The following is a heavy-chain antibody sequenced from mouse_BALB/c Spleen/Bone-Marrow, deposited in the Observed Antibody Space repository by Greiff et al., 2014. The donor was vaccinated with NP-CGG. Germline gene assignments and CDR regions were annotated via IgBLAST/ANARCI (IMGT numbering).Heavy chain of an antibody. J-gene: IGHJ4*01. D-gene: IGHD2-14*01. CDR3: ARHGEERPVLAMDY. V-gene: IGHV5-12-2*01. Sequence: EVQLVESGGGLVEPGGSLKLSCAASGFTFIAYTMSWVRQTPEKRLEWVAYINNGGGSTYYPDTVKGRFTFSRDNAKNTLYLQMSSRKSEDAAMYYYARHGEERPVLAMDYWGQGTSVTVSS. CDR1: GFTFIAYT. CDR2: INNGGGST.